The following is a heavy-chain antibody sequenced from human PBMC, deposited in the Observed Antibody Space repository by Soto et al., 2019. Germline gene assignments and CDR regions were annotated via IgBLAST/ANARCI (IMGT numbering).Heavy chain of an antibody. Sequence: SQTLSLTCAISGDSVSSNSAAWNWIRQSPSRGLEWLGRTYYRSKWYNDYAVSVKSRITINPDTSKNQFSLQLNSVTPEDTAVYYCVSGSSDYIWGSYRSSAFDIWGQGTMVTVSS. V-gene: IGHV6-1*01. J-gene: IGHJ3*02. CDR2: TYYRSKWYN. D-gene: IGHD3-16*02. CDR1: GDSVSSNSAA. CDR3: VSGSSDYIWGSYRSSAFDI.